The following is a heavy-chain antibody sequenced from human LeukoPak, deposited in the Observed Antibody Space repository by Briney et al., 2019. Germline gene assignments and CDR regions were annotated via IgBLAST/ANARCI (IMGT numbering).Heavy chain of an antibody. CDR2: VIPFLGIV. V-gene: IGHV1-69*04. Sequence: ASVKVSCKASGGTFGNYAINWVRQAPGQGLEWLGRVIPFLGIVNYARKFQGRVTIIADKSTSTAYMELSSLRSEDTAIYYCARNIAVAGNRGMDVWGQGTTVTVSS. D-gene: IGHD6-19*01. J-gene: IGHJ6*02. CDR1: GGTFGNYA. CDR3: ARNIAVAGNRGMDV.